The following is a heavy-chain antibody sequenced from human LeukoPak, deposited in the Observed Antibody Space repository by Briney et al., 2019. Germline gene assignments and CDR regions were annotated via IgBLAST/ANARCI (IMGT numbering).Heavy chain of an antibody. J-gene: IGHJ4*02. D-gene: IGHD3-3*01. CDR2: IYPGDSDT. Sequence: GESLKISCKGSGYSFTSYWIGWVRQVPGKGLEWMGIIYPGDSDTRYSPSFQGQVTISADKSISTAYLQWSSLKASDTAMYYCARRATIFGVVSYIDYWGQGTLVTVSS. V-gene: IGHV5-51*01. CDR3: ARRATIFGVVSYIDY. CDR1: GYSFTSYW.